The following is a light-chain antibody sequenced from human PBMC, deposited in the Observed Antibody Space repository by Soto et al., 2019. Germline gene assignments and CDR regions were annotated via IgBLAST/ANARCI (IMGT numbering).Light chain of an antibody. CDR1: SSDVGSYNL. CDR2: EGS. V-gene: IGLV2-23*01. CDR3: CSYAGSSTVV. Sequence: QTASVSGSPGQSITISCTGTSSDVGSYNLVSWYQQHPGKAPKLMIYEGSKRPSGVSNRFSGSKSGNTASLTISGLQAEDEADYYCCSYAGSSTVVFGGGTKLTVL. J-gene: IGLJ2*01.